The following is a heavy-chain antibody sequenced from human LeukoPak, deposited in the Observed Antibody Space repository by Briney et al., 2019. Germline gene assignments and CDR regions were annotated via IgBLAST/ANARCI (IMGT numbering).Heavy chain of an antibody. Sequence: GGSLRLSCAASGFTFSTHDVNWVRQAPGKGLEWVGFIRSKAYGGTTEYAASVKGRFTISRDDSKSIAYLQMNSLKTEDTAVYYCTRDYDDLGVYWGQGTLVTVSS. D-gene: IGHD4-17*01. V-gene: IGHV3-49*04. J-gene: IGHJ4*02. CDR1: GFTFSTHD. CDR2: IRSKAYGGTT. CDR3: TRDYDDLGVY.